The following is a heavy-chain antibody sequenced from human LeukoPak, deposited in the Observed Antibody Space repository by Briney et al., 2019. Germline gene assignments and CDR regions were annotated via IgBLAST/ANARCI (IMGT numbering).Heavy chain of an antibody. Sequence: GGSLRLSCAASGFTFSNYAMTWVRQAPGKGVEWVSPISGGGTNTYYSDSVKGRFTISRDNSKNTLYLQMNSLRAEDTAVYYCAKDVLAAAGYYFDYWGQGTLVTVSS. V-gene: IGHV3-23*01. CDR1: GFTFSNYA. CDR3: AKDVLAAAGYYFDY. CDR2: ISGGGTNT. J-gene: IGHJ4*02. D-gene: IGHD6-13*01.